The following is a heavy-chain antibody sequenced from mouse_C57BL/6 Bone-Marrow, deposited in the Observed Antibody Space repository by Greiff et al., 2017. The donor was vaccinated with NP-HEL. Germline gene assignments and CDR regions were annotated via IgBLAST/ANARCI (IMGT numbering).Heavy chain of an antibody. V-gene: IGHV1-26*01. Sequence: EVQLQQSGPELVKPGASVKISCKASGYTFTDYYMNWVKQSHGKSLEWIGDINPNNGGTSYNQKFKGKATLTVDKSSSTAYMELRSLTSEDSAVYYCARGGWLRYYYAMDYWGQGTSVTVSS. D-gene: IGHD2-2*01. CDR3: ARGGWLRYYYAMDY. CDR1: GYTFTDYY. CDR2: INPNNGGT. J-gene: IGHJ4*01.